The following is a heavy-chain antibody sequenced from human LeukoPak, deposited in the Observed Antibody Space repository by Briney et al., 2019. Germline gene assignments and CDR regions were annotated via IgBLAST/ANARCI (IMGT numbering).Heavy chain of an antibody. CDR1: GYRFTSYW. CDR2: IYPGDSDT. V-gene: IGHV5-51*01. D-gene: IGHD6-19*01. J-gene: IGHJ5*02. Sequence: GESLKISCKGSGYRFTSYWIGWVRQLPGKGLEWMGIIYPGDSDTRYSPSFQGQVTISADKSISTAYLQWSSLKASDTAMYYCARHATVAGPLPYNWFDPWGQGTLVTVSS. CDR3: ARHATVAGPLPYNWFDP.